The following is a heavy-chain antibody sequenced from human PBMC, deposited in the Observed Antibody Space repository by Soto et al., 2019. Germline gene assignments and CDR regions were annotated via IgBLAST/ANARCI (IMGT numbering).Heavy chain of an antibody. J-gene: IGHJ6*02. CDR3: ARDLQRKVPDKPRWGMDV. V-gene: IGHV3-33*01. CDR2: IGYDGSNK. D-gene: IGHD2-15*01. CDR1: GFTFSNYG. Sequence: QVQLVECGGGVVQPGRSLRLSCAASGFTFSNYGMHWVRQAPGKGLEWVAVIGYDGSNKYYADSVKGRFTISRDNSKNTLYLQMNSLRAEDTAVYYCARDLQRKVPDKPRWGMDVWGQGTTVTVSS.